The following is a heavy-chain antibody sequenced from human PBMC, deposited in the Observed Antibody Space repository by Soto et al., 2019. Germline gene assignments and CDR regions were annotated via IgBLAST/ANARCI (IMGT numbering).Heavy chain of an antibody. V-gene: IGHV3-48*03. D-gene: IGHD3-3*01. Sequence: GGSLRLSCVASGFVFKNYEMNWVRQAPGKGLEWISYISNSGNTIYVADSMRGRFTISRDIAKKSLYLEMNGLRVEDTAVYYCARRSENFWSGYPEAFDLWGQGTVVTVSS. J-gene: IGHJ4*02. CDR3: ARRSENFWSGYPEAFDL. CDR2: ISNSGNTI. CDR1: GFVFKNYE.